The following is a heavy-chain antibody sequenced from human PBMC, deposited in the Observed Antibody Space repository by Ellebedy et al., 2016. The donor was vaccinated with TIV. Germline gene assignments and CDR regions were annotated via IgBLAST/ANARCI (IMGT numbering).Heavy chain of an antibody. CDR3: ARDLHYYDSGAYLDY. V-gene: IGHV3-33*01. D-gene: IGHD3-22*01. CDR1: GFTFSDYG. Sequence: GGSLRLSXAASGFTFSDYGMHWVRQAPGRGLEWVAVIWYDGTKTSYADSVKGRFTISRDNSKNTLFLQMNSLSDEDTAVYYCARDLHYYDSGAYLDYWGQGILVTVSS. CDR2: IWYDGTKT. J-gene: IGHJ4*02.